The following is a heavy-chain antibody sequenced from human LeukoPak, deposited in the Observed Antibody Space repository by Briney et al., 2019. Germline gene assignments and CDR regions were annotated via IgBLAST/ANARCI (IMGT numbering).Heavy chain of an antibody. D-gene: IGHD1-1*01. CDR2: IWYDGSNK. CDR3: ARKETGSFDY. V-gene: IGHV3-33*01. CDR1: GFTFSSYG. J-gene: IGHJ4*02. Sequence: GGSLRLSCAASGFTFSSYGIHWVRQAPGKGLEWVALIWYDGSNKYYADSVKGRFTISRDNSKSTVYLQMNSLRAEDTAVYYCARKETGSFDYWGQGTLVTVSS.